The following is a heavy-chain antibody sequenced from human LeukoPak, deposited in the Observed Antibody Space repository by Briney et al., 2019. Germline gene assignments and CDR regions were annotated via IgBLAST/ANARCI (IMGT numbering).Heavy chain of an antibody. J-gene: IGHJ3*02. Sequence: GASVKVSCKASGYTFTTYGISWVRQAPGQGLEWMGWISAYNGNTNYAQQLQGRVTMTTDTSTSTAYMELTSLRSDDTAVYYCAREVTMARGVPIPYSSSWGSNDAFDIWGQGTMVTVSS. CDR2: ISAYNGNT. V-gene: IGHV1-18*01. CDR3: AREVTMARGVPIPYSSSWGSNDAFDI. D-gene: IGHD3-10*01. CDR1: GYTFTTYG.